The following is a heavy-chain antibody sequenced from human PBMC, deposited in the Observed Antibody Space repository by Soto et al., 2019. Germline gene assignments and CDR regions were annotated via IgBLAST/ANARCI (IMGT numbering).Heavy chain of an antibody. D-gene: IGHD5-12*01. V-gene: IGHV1-69*06. Sequence: SVKVSCKASGGTFSSYAISGVRQAPGQGLEWMGGIIPIFGTANYAQKFQGRVTITADKSTSTAYMELSSLRSEDTAVYYCARGRPRLGDGYNHYYYYGMDVWGQGTTVTVSS. CDR1: GGTFSSYA. CDR2: IIPIFGTA. CDR3: ARGRPRLGDGYNHYYYYGMDV. J-gene: IGHJ6*02.